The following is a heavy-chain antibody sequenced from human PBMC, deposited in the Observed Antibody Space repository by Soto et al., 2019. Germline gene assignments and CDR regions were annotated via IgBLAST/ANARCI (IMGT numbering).Heavy chain of an antibody. CDR2: IYYSGST. CDR3: ARELITMVRGYPLRDSFDI. V-gene: IGHV4-31*03. CDR1: GGSISSGGYY. Sequence: QVQLQESGPGLVKPSQTLSLTCTVSGGSISSGGYYWSWIRQHPGKGLEWIGYIYYSGSTYYNPSLKSRVTISVDTSKNQFSLKLSSVTAADTAVYYCARELITMVRGYPLRDSFDIWGQGTMVTVSS. D-gene: IGHD3-10*01. J-gene: IGHJ3*02.